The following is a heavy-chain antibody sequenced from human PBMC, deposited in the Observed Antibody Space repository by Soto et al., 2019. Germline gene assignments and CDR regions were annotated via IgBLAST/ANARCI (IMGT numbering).Heavy chain of an antibody. J-gene: IGHJ6*01. CDR1: GNSVSSNSAA. D-gene: IGHD2-21*01. CDR3: AEVASCRGKDA. CDR2: TYYRSKWYN. V-gene: IGHV6-1*01. Sequence: PSQTLSLTCVISGNSVSSNSAAWIWIRQSPSRGLEWLGRTYYRSKWYNDYAVSVKSRITINPDTSKNQFSLHLDSVIPEDTAVFYRAEVASCRGKDALGQARPVTVSS.